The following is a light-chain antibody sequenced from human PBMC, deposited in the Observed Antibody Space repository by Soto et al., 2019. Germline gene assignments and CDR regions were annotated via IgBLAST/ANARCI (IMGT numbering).Light chain of an antibody. Sequence: EIVMTQSPATLSLSRGARATLSCRASQSVSSTYLVWYQQKPGQVPRLLIYDSSSRATGVPDRFSGSGSGTDFSPTISRLEPEDFAAYYCQQYGSSPHTFGQGTKVDIK. V-gene: IGKV3-20*01. CDR1: QSVSSTY. J-gene: IGKJ2*01. CDR2: DSS. CDR3: QQYGSSPHT.